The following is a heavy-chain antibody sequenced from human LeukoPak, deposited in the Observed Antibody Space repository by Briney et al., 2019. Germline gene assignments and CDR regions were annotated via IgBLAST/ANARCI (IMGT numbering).Heavy chain of an antibody. CDR2: INHSGST. V-gene: IGHV4-34*01. Sequence: PLETLSLTCAVYGGSFSGYYWSWIRQPPGKGLEWIGEINHSGSTNYNPSLKSRVTISVDTSKNQFSLKLSSVTAADTAVYYCARAEVAAAGQPRNYYFDYWGQGTLVTVSS. CDR3: ARAEVAAAGQPRNYYFDY. D-gene: IGHD6-13*01. J-gene: IGHJ4*02. CDR1: GGSFSGYY.